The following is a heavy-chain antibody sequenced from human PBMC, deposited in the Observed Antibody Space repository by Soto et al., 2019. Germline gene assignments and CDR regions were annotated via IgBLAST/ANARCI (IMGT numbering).Heavy chain of an antibody. D-gene: IGHD2-15*01. Sequence: GGSLRLSCAASGFTFSSYGMHWVRQAPGKGLEWVAVISYDGSNKYYADSVKGRFTISRDNSKNTPYLQMNSLRAEDTAVYYCAKDTNRSGGRCYSVGTDYWGQGTLVTVSS. J-gene: IGHJ4*02. CDR1: GFTFSSYG. CDR2: ISYDGSNK. V-gene: IGHV3-30*18. CDR3: AKDTNRSGGRCYSVGTDY.